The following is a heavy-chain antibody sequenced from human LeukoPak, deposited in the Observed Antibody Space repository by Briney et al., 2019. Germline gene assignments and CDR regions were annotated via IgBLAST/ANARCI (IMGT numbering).Heavy chain of an antibody. D-gene: IGHD3-10*01. Sequence: PSETLSLTCAVSGYFISSGYYWGWIRQPPGKGLEWIGSIFHSGSTYYNPSLKSRVNMSVDTSKNQISLKLSSVTAADTAVYYCARASGSYGSGSYYYYGMDVWGKGTTVTVSS. J-gene: IGHJ6*04. CDR1: GYFISSGYY. CDR3: ARASGSYGSGSYYYYGMDV. CDR2: IFHSGST. V-gene: IGHV4-38-2*01.